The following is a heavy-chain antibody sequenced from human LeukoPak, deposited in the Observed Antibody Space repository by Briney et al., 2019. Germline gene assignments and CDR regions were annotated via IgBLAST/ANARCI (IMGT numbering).Heavy chain of an antibody. Sequence: GGSLRLSCATSGFTFSRYWMQWVRQAPGKGLVWVSRNGSDASATSYADSVKGRFAISRDNAKNTLYLQMNSLSAEDTAVYYCGRVDDRSGYQSDYWGQGTVVTVSS. V-gene: IGHV3-74*01. J-gene: IGHJ4*02. CDR1: GFTFSRYW. CDR2: NGSDASAT. CDR3: GRVDDRSGYQSDY. D-gene: IGHD3-22*01.